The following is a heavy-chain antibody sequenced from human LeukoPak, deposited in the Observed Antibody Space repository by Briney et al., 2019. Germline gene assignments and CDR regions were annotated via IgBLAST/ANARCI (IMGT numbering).Heavy chain of an antibody. CDR3: ARGGGYAWDY. D-gene: IGHD5-12*01. CDR2: IKQDGSEK. Sequence: GGSLRLSCAASGFTFTTYWMNWVRQAPGKGLEWVANIKQDGSEKYYVDSVKGRFTISRDNARNSLYLQMNSLRADDTAVYYCARGGGYAWDYWGQGTLVTVSS. J-gene: IGHJ4*02. V-gene: IGHV3-7*01. CDR1: GFTFTTYW.